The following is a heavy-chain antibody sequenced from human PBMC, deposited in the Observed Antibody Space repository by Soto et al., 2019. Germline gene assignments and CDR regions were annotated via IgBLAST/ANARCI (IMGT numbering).Heavy chain of an antibody. CDR1: GGSISSSSYY. CDR3: ARRSGGSIDY. V-gene: IGHV4-39*01. J-gene: IGHJ4*02. Sequence: SETLSLTCTVSGGSISSSSYYWGWIRQPPGKGLEWIGSIYYSGSTYYNPSLRSRVTMSVDTSMNQFSLELISVTAADTAVYYCARRSGGSIDYWGQGTLVTVSS. D-gene: IGHD2-15*01. CDR2: IYYSGST.